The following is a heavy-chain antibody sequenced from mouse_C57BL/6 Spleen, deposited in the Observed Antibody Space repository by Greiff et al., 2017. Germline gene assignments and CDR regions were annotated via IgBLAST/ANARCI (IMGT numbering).Heavy chain of an antibody. CDR1: GYTFTDYN. J-gene: IGHJ2*01. CDR2: LNPNNGGT. Sequence: VQLQQSGPELVKPGASVTIPCKASGYTFTDYNLDWVKQSPGKSLEWLGDLNPNNGGTIYNPTFSGQATLTVDTSSSTAYMQLRSLPSEDTAVDYCARLDTTVVATGFDNWGQGTTLTGSS. D-gene: IGHD1-1*01. V-gene: IGHV1-18*01. CDR3: ARLDTTVVATGFDN.